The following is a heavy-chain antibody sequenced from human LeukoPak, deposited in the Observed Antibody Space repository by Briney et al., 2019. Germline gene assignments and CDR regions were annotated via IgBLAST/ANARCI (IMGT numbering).Heavy chain of an antibody. D-gene: IGHD3-10*01. J-gene: IGHJ5*02. V-gene: IGHV3-33*01. Sequence: GRSMRLSCGASGFTFSSYGMHWVHQAPGKGLEWVAVIWYDGSNKYYADSVKGRFTISRDNSKNTLYLQMNSLRAEDTAVYYCARDRRYYYGSGSYLIWFDPWGQGTLVTVSS. CDR1: GFTFSSYG. CDR2: IWYDGSNK. CDR3: ARDRRYYYGSGSYLIWFDP.